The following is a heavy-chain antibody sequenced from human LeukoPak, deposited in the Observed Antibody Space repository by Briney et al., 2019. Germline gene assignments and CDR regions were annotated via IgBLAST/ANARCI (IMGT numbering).Heavy chain of an antibody. Sequence: GRSLRLSCAASGFTFSSYAMSWVRQAPGKGLEWVSAISGSGGSTYYADSVKGRFTISRDNSKNTLYLQMNSLRAEDTAVYYCAKSTVGATRYFDYWGQGTLVTVSS. CDR3: AKSTVGATRYFDY. CDR1: GFTFSSYA. D-gene: IGHD1-26*01. J-gene: IGHJ4*02. CDR2: ISGSGGST. V-gene: IGHV3-23*01.